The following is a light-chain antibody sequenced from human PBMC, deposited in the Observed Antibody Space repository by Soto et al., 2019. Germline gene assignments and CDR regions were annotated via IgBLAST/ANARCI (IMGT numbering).Light chain of an antibody. J-gene: IGLJ1*01. Sequence: QSALTQPASVSVSPGQSITISCTGTSSDVGGYNYVSWYQQHPGNVPKLMIYEVSNRPSGVSDRFSGSKSGNTASLTISGLQAEDEADYYCSSYTISSTLVFGTGTKVTVL. CDR3: SSYTISSTLV. CDR1: SSDVGGYNY. V-gene: IGLV2-14*01. CDR2: EVS.